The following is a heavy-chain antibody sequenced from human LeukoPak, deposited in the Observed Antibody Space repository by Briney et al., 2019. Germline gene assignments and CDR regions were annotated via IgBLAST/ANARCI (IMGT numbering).Heavy chain of an antibody. CDR1: GFTFSSYW. CDR2: INSDGSST. D-gene: IGHD3-3*01. Sequence: GGSLRLSCAASGFTFSSYWVHWVRQAPGKGLVWVSRINSDGSSTSYADSVKGRFTISRDNAKNTLYLRMNSLRAEDTAVYYCARAHYDFWSGYRSSFDYWGQGTLVTVSS. V-gene: IGHV3-74*01. J-gene: IGHJ4*02. CDR3: ARAHYDFWSGYRSSFDY.